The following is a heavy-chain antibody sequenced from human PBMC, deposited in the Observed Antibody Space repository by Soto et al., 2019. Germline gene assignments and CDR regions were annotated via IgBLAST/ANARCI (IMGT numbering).Heavy chain of an antibody. CDR1: GFTFSSYW. CDR2: INSDGSST. V-gene: IGHV3-74*01. J-gene: IGHJ6*02. D-gene: IGHD3-22*01. Sequence: EVQLVESGGGLVQPGGSLRLSCAASGFTFSSYWMHWVRQAPGKGLVWVSRINSDGSSTSYADSVKGRFTISRDNAKNTLYLQMNSLSAEDTAVYYCARAHRAVVVISRWTGYYYGMDVWGQGTTVTVSS. CDR3: ARAHRAVVVISRWTGYYYGMDV.